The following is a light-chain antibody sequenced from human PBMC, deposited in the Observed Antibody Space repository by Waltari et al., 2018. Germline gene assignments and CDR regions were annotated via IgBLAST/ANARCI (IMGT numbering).Light chain of an antibody. V-gene: IGKV3-20*01. Sequence: EIVLTQSPGTLSLSPGERATLSCRASQRVSSNFLAWYQKKPGQAPRLLIYGASSRSTGLPDRVSCSGSGTDFTLTISTLEPEDFAVYYCQQYGSSPLTFGGGTKVEIK. CDR2: GAS. CDR3: QQYGSSPLT. CDR1: QRVSSNF. J-gene: IGKJ4*01.